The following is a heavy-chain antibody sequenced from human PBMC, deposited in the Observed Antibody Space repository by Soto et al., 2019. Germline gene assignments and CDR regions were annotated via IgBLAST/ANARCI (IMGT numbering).Heavy chain of an antibody. Sequence: PSETLSLTCTVSGGSISSYYWSWIRQPPGKGLEWIGYIYYSGSTNYNPSLKSRVTISVDTSKNQFSLKLSSVTAADTAVYHCARSHRGYDSYNWFDPWGQGTLVTVSS. CDR1: GGSISSYY. CDR2: IYYSGST. D-gene: IGHD5-12*01. CDR3: ARSHRGYDSYNWFDP. V-gene: IGHV4-59*01. J-gene: IGHJ5*02.